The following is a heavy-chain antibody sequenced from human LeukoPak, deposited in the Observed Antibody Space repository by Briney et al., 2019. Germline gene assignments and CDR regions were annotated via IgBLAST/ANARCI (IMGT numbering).Heavy chain of an antibody. J-gene: IGHJ4*02. Sequence: GGSLRLSCAASGFTFSSYAMHWVRQAPGKGLEWVAVISYDGSNKYYADSVKGRFTISRDNSKNTLYLQMSSLRAEDTAVYYCVRLVVVAANSLDYWGQGTLVTVSS. CDR1: GFTFSSYA. D-gene: IGHD2-15*01. CDR2: ISYDGSNK. CDR3: VRLVVVAANSLDY. V-gene: IGHV3-30*14.